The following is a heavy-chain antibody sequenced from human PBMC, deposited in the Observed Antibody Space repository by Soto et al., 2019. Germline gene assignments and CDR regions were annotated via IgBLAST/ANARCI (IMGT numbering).Heavy chain of an antibody. J-gene: IGHJ4*02. Sequence: QGQLMQSGAEVKKPGSSVKVSCKASGGTISTNVISWVRQAPGQGLEWMGEIMPIFAAPNNAQKFQGRLTTAADTSTTTIYMELSSLTSEDTAVYFCATGAGSCSGGSGSPDDWGQGTLVIVSS. CDR1: GGTISTNV. CDR3: ATGAGSCSGGSGSPDD. CDR2: IMPIFAAP. V-gene: IGHV1-69*06. D-gene: IGHD2-15*01.